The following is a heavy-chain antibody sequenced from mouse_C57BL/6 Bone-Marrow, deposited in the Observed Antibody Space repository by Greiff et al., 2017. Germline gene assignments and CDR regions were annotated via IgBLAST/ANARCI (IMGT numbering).Heavy chain of an antibody. CDR2: IYPRDGST. CDR1: GYTFTSYD. D-gene: IGHD1-1*01. CDR3: TTVVHY. V-gene: IGHV1-85*01. Sequence: VQLQQSGPELVKPGASVKLSCKASGYTFTSYDINWVKQRPGQGLEWIGWIYPRDGSTKYNEKFQGKATITADTSSNTAYLQLSSLTSEDTAVYYCTTVVHYWGQGTTLTVSS. J-gene: IGHJ2*01.